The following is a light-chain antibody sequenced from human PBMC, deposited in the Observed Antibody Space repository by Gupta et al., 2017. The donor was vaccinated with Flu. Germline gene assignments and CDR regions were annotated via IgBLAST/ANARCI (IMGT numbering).Light chain of an antibody. CDR1: SSNIGSNS. J-gene: IGLJ1*01. V-gene: IGLV1-44*01. CDR3: ETWEDSLTGNYV. Sequence: QSVLAQPPSASGTPGQRVTISCSGSSSNIGSNSVNWYLQVPGTAPQLLIYANSGRPSGGPARGSASKSGTSASLAISGLQSEEEADYYCETWEDSLTGNYVFGSGTTVTVL. CDR2: ANS.